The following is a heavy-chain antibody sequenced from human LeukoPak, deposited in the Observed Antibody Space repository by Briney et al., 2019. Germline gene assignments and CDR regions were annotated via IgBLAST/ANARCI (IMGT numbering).Heavy chain of an antibody. J-gene: IGHJ4*02. CDR3: ARDLTHLAMAGTGILGYFDY. Sequence: PGGSLRLSCEAFGLTFSSYGMHWVRQAPGKGLQWVSVISYDGSDKYYADSVKGRFTVSRDTFKNTLYLQMNSLRGDDTAVYYCARDLTHLAMAGTGILGYFDYWGQGIPVTVSS. CDR2: ISYDGSDK. V-gene: IGHV3-30*19. D-gene: IGHD6-19*01. CDR1: GLTFSSYG.